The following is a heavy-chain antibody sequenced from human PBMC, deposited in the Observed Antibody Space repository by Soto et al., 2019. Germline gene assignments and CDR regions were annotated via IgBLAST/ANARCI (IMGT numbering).Heavy chain of an antibody. J-gene: IGHJ5*02. CDR1: GGSFSGYY. Sequence: PSETLSLTCAVYGGSFSGYYWSWLSQHPGKGLEWIGEINHSRSTNYNPSLKSRVTISVDTSKNQFSLKLSSVTAADTAVYYCARGTYYDILTGYYRWFDPWGQGTLVTVS. CDR3: ARGTYYDILTGYYRWFDP. D-gene: IGHD3-9*01. CDR2: INHSRST. V-gene: IGHV4-34*01.